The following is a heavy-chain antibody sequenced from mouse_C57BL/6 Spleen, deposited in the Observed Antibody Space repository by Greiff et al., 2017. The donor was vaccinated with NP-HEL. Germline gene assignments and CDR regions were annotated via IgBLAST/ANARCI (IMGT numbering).Heavy chain of an antibody. J-gene: IGHJ1*03. CDR3: ARDKGYDYDGYFDV. V-gene: IGHV3-6*01. Sequence: VQLKESGPGLVKPSQSLSLTCSVTGYSITSGYYWNWIRQFPGNKLEWMGYISYDGSNNYNPSLKNRISITRDTSKNQFFLKLNSVTTEDTATYYCARDKGYDYDGYFDVWGTGTTVTVAS. D-gene: IGHD2-4*01. CDR2: ISYDGSN. CDR1: GYSITSGYY.